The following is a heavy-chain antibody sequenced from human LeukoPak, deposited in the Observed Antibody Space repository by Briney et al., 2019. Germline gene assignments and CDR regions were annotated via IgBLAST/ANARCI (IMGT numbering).Heavy chain of an antibody. J-gene: IGHJ4*02. CDR2: ISGSGGSI. Sequence: PGGSLRLSCAPSGFTFSNYAMSWVRPAPRKGLERVSAISGSGGSIYYADSVKGRFTISRDNSKNTLYLQMNSLKTEDTAVYYCTTRRVGAPHGGVWDYWGQGTLVTVSS. CDR1: GFTFSNYA. D-gene: IGHD1-26*01. CDR3: TTRRVGAPHGGVWDY. V-gene: IGHV3-23*01.